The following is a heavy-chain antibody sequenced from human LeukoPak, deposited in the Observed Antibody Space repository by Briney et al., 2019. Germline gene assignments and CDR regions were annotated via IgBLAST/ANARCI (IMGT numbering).Heavy chain of an antibody. CDR1: GFTFSSYA. V-gene: IGHV3-23*01. J-gene: IGHJ4*02. Sequence: LPGGSLRLSCAASGFTFSSYAMSWVRQAPGKGLEWVSAISGSGGSTYYADSVKGRFTISRDNSNNTLFLHISSLRADDTAVYYCAKKGGPHCSGGTCYGPTDYWGQGTLVTVSS. CDR3: AKKGGPHCSGGTCYGPTDY. D-gene: IGHD2-15*01. CDR2: ISGSGGST.